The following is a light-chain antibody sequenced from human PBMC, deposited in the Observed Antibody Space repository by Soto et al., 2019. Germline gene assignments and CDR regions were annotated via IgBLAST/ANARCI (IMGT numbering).Light chain of an antibody. CDR3: QQRSNWPPT. CDR2: DAS. V-gene: IGKV3-11*01. CDR1: QSVSSS. J-gene: IGKJ3*01. Sequence: EIVLTQSPATLSLSPGERATLSCRASQSVSSSLAWYQQKPGQSPRLVIYDASKRATGIPARFSGSGSGTDFPLTISSLEPEDFAVYYCQQRSNWPPTFGPGTKVDIK.